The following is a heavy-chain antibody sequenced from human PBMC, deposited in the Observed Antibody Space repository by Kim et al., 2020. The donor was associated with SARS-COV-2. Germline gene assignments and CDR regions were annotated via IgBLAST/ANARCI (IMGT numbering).Heavy chain of an antibody. CDR2: INAGNGNT. CDR3: ARAPPTRLFEGPAAIDY. V-gene: IGHV1-3*01. D-gene: IGHD2-2*02. Sequence: ASVKVSCKASGYTFTSYAMHWVRQAPGQRLEWMGWINAGNGNTKYSQKFQGRVTITRDTSASTAYMELSSLRSEDTAVYYCARAPPTRLFEGPAAIDYWGQGTLVTVSS. J-gene: IGHJ4*02. CDR1: GYTFTSYA.